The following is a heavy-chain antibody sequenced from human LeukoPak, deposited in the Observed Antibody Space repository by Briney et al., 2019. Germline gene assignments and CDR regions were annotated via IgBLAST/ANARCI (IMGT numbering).Heavy chain of an antibody. CDR1: GGSISTYY. V-gene: IGHV4-59*01. D-gene: IGHD3-10*01. J-gene: IGHJ4*02. CDR2: IYYSGST. Sequence: SETLSLTCTVSGGSISTYYWNWIRQPPGKGLEWIGYIYYSGSTNYNPSLKSRVTISVDTSKNQFSLKLSSVTAADTAVYYCAREEYYGSGSYYNVGFDYWGQGTLVTVSS. CDR3: AREEYYGSGSYYNVGFDY.